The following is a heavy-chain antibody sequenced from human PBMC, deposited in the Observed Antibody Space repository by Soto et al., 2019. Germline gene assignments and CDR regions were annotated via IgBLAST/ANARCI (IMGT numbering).Heavy chain of an antibody. CDR3: ARVKAGEGYYYYYGMDV. CDR1: GYTFTSYG. CDR2: ISAYNGNT. Sequence: GASVKVSCKASGYTFTSYGISWVRQAPGQGLEWMGWISAYNGNTNYAQKLQGRVTMTTDTSTSTAYMELRSLRSDDTAVYYCARVKAGEGYYYYYGMDVWGNGTKVTVSS. D-gene: IGHD7-27*01. V-gene: IGHV1-18*04. J-gene: IGHJ6*04.